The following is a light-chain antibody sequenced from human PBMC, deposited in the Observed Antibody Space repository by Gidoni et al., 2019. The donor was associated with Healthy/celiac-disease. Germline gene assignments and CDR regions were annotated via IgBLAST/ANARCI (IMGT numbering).Light chain of an antibody. Sequence: EIVMTHSPATLSVSPGERATLSCRASQSVSSNLAWYQQKPGQAPRLFIYGASTRATGIPARFSGSGSGTEFTLTISSLQSEDFAVYYCQQYNNWPRTFGQGTKVEIK. CDR2: GAS. J-gene: IGKJ1*01. V-gene: IGKV3-15*01. CDR3: QQYNNWPRT. CDR1: QSVSSN.